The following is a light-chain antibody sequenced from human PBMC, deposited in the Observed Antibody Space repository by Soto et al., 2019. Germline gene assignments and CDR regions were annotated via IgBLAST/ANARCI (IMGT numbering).Light chain of an antibody. CDR3: QQYAGSPPWT. CDR1: QSVSSN. V-gene: IGKV3-20*01. CDR2: GAS. J-gene: IGKJ1*01. Sequence: EIVMTQSPATLSVSPGERATLSCRASQSVSSNLAWYQQKPGQAPRLLIHGASSRATGIPDRFSGSGSGTDFTLTISRLEPEDFAAYYCQQYAGSPPWTFGQGTKVDIK.